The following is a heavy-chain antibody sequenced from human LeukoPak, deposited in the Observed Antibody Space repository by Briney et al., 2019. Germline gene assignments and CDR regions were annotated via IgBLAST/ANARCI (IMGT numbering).Heavy chain of an antibody. CDR1: GYTFTSYD. CDR2: MNPNSGNT. D-gene: IGHD5-18*01. J-gene: IGHJ3*02. CDR3: ARGQVDTAMADDAFDI. V-gene: IGHV1-8*01. Sequence: ASVKVSCKASGYTFTSYDINWLRQATGQGLEWMGWMNPNSGNTGYAQKFQGRVTMTRNTSISTAYMELSSLRSEDTAVYYCARGQVDTAMADDAFDIWGQGTMVTVSS.